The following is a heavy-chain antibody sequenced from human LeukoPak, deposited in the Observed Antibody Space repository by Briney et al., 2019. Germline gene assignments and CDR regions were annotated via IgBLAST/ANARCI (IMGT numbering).Heavy chain of an antibody. V-gene: IGHV4-39*07. CDR2: IYYSGST. CDR3: ARDRGPLDY. Sequence: SETLSLTCTVSGGSISSSSYYWGWIRQPPGKGLEWIGGIYYSGSTYYNPSLKSRVTISVDTSKNQFSLKLSSVTAADTAVYYCARDRGPLDYWGQGTLVTVSS. D-gene: IGHD3-10*01. CDR1: GGSISSSSYY. J-gene: IGHJ4*02.